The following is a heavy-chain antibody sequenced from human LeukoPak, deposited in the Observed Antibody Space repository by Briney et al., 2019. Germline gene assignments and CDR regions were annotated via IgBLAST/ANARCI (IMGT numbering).Heavy chain of an antibody. V-gene: IGHV1-18*01. CDR3: ARVPGIVVVPAAQKAFDY. J-gene: IGHJ4*02. D-gene: IGHD2-2*01. CDR2: ISAYNGNT. CDR1: GYTFTSYG. Sequence: ASVKVSCKASGYTFTSYGISWVRRAPGQGLEWMGWISAYNGNTNYAQKLQGRVTMTTDTSTSTAYMELRSLRSDDTAVYYCARVPGIVVVPAAQKAFDYWGQGTLVTVSS.